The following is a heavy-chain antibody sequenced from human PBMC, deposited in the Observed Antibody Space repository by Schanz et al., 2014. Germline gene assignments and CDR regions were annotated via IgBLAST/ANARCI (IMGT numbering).Heavy chain of an antibody. J-gene: IGHJ6*02. Sequence: QVQLVQSGAEVMKPGASVKVSCKASGYTFTGYYLHWVRQAPGQGLEWMGRINPTSGGTDYAQKFQGRVTMTSDTSISTAYMVLSRLRSDDTAIYYCARDGGGTTVTTGYYGMDVWGQGTTVTVSS. CDR2: INPTSGGT. CDR1: GYTFTGYY. D-gene: IGHD4-17*01. V-gene: IGHV1-2*06. CDR3: ARDGGGTTVTTGYYGMDV.